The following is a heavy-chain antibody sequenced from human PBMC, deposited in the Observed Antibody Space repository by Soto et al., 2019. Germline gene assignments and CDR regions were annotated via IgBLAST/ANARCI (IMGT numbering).Heavy chain of an antibody. D-gene: IGHD6-13*01. Sequence: QVQLQESGPGLVKPSQTLSLTCTVSGGSISSGGYYWSWIRQHPGKGLEWIGYISYSGSTYYNPSLKRRVTISVATSKDQFPLKLSSVTAADTAVYYCARAGAGPKGSRSWPEDAFDIWGQGTMVTVSS. V-gene: IGHV4-31*03. CDR3: ARAGAGPKGSRSWPEDAFDI. CDR2: ISYSGST. CDR1: GGSISSGGYY. J-gene: IGHJ3*02.